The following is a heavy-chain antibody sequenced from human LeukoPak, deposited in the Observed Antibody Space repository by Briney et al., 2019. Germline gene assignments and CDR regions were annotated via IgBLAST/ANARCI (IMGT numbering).Heavy chain of an antibody. J-gene: IGHJ5*02. D-gene: IGHD3-16*02. CDR1: GGSFSGYY. Sequence: SGTLSLTCAVYGGSFSGYYWSWIRQPPGKGLEWIGEINHSGSTNYNPSLKSRVTISVDTSKNQFSLKLSSVTAADTAVYYCARGLTVYDYIWGSYRSRSWFDPWGQGTLVTVSS. CDR2: INHSGST. V-gene: IGHV4-34*01. CDR3: ARGLTVYDYIWGSYRSRSWFDP.